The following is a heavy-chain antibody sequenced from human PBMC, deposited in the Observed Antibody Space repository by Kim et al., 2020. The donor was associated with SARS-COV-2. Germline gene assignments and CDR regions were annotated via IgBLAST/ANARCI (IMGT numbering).Heavy chain of an antibody. J-gene: IGHJ5*02. CDR3: ARVEDGYNLGWFDP. Sequence: NPSIKSRVTISVDTSKNQSSRELSAVTAADTAVYYCARVEDGYNLGWFDPWGQGTLVTVSS. D-gene: IGHD5-12*01. V-gene: IGHV4-39*01.